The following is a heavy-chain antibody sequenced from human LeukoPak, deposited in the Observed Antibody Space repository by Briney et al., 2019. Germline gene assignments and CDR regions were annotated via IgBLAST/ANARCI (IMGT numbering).Heavy chain of an antibody. D-gene: IGHD3-9*01. V-gene: IGHV1-2*02. CDR3: TRDEDWVRQDFDL. CDR2: IKPDSGAT. J-gene: IGHJ4*02. Sequence: ASVTVSCKASGYNLGAFYMYWVRQAPGQGLEWMGWIKPDSGATLYSQKFQGRVTMTRDTSITTLHMELSSLTSDDTAVYYCTRDEDWVRQDFDLWGQGTLVTVSS. CDR1: GYNLGAFY.